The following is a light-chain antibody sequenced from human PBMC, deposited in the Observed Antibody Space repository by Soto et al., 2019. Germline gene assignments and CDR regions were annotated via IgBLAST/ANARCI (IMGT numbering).Light chain of an antibody. CDR1: QSISSW. CDR2: DAS. V-gene: IGKV1-5*01. Sequence: DIQMTQSPSTLSASVGDRVTITCRASQSISSWLAWYQQKPGKAPKLPIYDASSLESGVPSRFSGSGSGTEFSLPISSLQPDDFATYYCQQYNSYSPWTFGQGTKVEIK. CDR3: QQYNSYSPWT. J-gene: IGKJ1*01.